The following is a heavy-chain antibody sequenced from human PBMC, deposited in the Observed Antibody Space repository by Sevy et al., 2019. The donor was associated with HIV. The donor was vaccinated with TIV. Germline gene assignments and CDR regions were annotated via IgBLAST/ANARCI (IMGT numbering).Heavy chain of an antibody. CDR2: IYYNGHT. CDR3: AREAGGYDYDYRMDV. V-gene: IGHV4-39*02. CDR1: GGSIVSSGHY. Sequence: SETLSLTCSVSGGSIVSSGHYWGWIRQTPGKGLEWIGSIYYNGHTYYNPSLKSRLTISIDTSKNQFSLNLNSVTAADTAIYFCAREAGGYDYDYRMDVWGQGTTVTVSS. D-gene: IGHD5-12*01. J-gene: IGHJ6*02.